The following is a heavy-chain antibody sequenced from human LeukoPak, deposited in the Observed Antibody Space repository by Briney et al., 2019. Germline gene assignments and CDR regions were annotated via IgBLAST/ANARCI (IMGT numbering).Heavy chain of an antibody. V-gene: IGHV3-15*01. D-gene: IGHD3-10*01. Sequence: GGSLRLSCAASGFTFDDYTMHWVRQAPGKGLEWVGRIKSKTDGGTTDYAAPVKGRFTISRDASKNTLYLQMNSLKTEDTAVYYCTTVRRHLPIITMVRGEAEYYYYMDVWGKGTTVTISS. CDR1: GFTFDDYT. CDR3: TTVRRHLPIITMVRGEAEYYYYMDV. CDR2: IKSKTDGGTT. J-gene: IGHJ6*03.